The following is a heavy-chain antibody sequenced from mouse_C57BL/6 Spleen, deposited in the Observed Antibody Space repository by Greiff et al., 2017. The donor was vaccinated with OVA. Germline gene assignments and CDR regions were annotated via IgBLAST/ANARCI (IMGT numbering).Heavy chain of an antibody. Sequence: QVQLQQSGAELVKPGASVKMSCKASGYTFTSYWITWVKQRPGQGLEWIGDIYPGSGSTNYNEKFKSKATLTVATSTSTAYMHLSSLTSEDSAVYYCARYYYGSSRFWYFDVWGTGTTVTVSS. CDR3: ARYYYGSSRFWYFDV. V-gene: IGHV1-55*01. CDR1: GYTFTSYW. CDR2: IYPGSGST. D-gene: IGHD1-1*01. J-gene: IGHJ1*03.